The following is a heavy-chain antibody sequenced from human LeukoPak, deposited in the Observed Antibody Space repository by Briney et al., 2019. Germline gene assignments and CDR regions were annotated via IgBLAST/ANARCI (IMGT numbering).Heavy chain of an antibody. J-gene: IGHJ4*02. Sequence: KPSETLSLTCAVYGGSFSGYYWSWIRQPPGKGLEWIGEINHSGSTNYNPSLKSRVTISVDTSKNQFSLKLSSVTAADTVVYYCARGPSDYGDYLFDYWGQGTLVTVSS. V-gene: IGHV4-34*01. CDR2: INHSGST. D-gene: IGHD4-17*01. CDR1: GGSFSGYY. CDR3: ARGPSDYGDYLFDY.